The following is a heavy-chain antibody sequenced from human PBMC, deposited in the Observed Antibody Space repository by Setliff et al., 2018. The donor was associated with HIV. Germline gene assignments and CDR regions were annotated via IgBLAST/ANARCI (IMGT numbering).Heavy chain of an antibody. V-gene: IGHV1-69*05. CDR3: ARDRAEADVGGGVRGPTYFCDY. Sequence: GASVKVSCKASGGTFSTSAISWVRQAPRRGLEWMGGIIPVFGSAHYAQKFQDRITITTDESTSSVFVELSNLRPDDTAIYYCARDRAEADVGGGVRGPTYFCDYWGQGTLVTSPQ. D-gene: IGHD3-16*01. CDR2: IIPVFGSA. J-gene: IGHJ4*02. CDR1: GGTFSTSA.